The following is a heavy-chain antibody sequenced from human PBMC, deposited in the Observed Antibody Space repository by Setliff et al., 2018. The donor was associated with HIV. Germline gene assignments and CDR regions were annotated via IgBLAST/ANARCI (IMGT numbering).Heavy chain of an antibody. V-gene: IGHV1-18*04. CDR3: ARFSSSWPYYFDY. CDR2: ITADNGNT. CDR1: GYTFTNYG. J-gene: IGHJ4*02. Sequence: ASVKVSCKAPGYTFTNYGITWVRQAPGQGLEWMGWITADNGNTNYAQRFKGRVTMTSDTSTSTAYMELRSLRSDDTAVYYCARFSSSWPYYFDYWGQGMLVTVSS. D-gene: IGHD6-13*01.